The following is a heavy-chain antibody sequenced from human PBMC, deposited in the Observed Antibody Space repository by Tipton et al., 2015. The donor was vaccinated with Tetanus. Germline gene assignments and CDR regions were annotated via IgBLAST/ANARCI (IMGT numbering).Heavy chain of an antibody. CDR2: ISHGGGST. Sequence: SLRLSCAASGFIFSNYAMSWVRQAPGKGLEWVSSISHGGGSTYYADSVKGRFTISRDNSKNTLYLQMNSLRADDTALYYCAKVAPYGGNSEDHWGQGALVTVSS. CDR3: AKVAPYGGNSEDH. J-gene: IGHJ4*02. D-gene: IGHD4-23*01. V-gene: IGHV3-23*01. CDR1: GFIFSNYA.